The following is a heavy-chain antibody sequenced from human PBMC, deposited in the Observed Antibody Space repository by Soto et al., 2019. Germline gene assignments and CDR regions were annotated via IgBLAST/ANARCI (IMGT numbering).Heavy chain of an antibody. V-gene: IGHV1-2*02. Sequence: QVHLVQSGAEVKKPGASVNVSCKASGYTFIDYYIHWLRQAPGQGPEWMGWIIPKSGDTKYSEKFQGRVAMTRDTSINTAYMEMTSLRSDDMAVYYCARGFYDSSGFFYAGWFGLWGQGTLVTVSS. CDR3: ARGFYDSSGFFYAGWFGL. D-gene: IGHD3-22*01. CDR1: GYTFIDYY. J-gene: IGHJ5*02. CDR2: IIPKSGDT.